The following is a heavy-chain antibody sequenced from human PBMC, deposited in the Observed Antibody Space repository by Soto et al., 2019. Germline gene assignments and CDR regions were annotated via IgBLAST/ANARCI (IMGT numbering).Heavy chain of an antibody. Sequence: EVQLLESGGGLVQPGGSLRLYCAASGFTFATYAMTWVRQAPGKGLEWVSTITSNGVTTYYAASVKGRFTISRDSSKNTVYLQMESLRAEDTAIYYCAKDWIGDSCSGDGCLGNWCQGTLVTVSS. D-gene: IGHD2-15*01. V-gene: IGHV3-23*01. CDR3: AKDWIGDSCSGDGCLGN. CDR1: GFTFATYA. J-gene: IGHJ4*02. CDR2: ITSNGVTT.